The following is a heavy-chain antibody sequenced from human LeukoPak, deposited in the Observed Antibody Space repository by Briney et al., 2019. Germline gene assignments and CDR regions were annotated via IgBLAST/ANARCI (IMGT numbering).Heavy chain of an antibody. D-gene: IGHD1-1*01. J-gene: IGHJ6*03. CDR3: ARGKLIRPLYYMDV. V-gene: IGHV1-18*01. Sequence: ASVKVSCKASGYTFTSYGISWVRQAPGQGLEWMGWISAYNGNTNDAQNFQGRVTITRNTSISTAYMELSSLRSEDTAVYYCARGKLIRPLYYMDVWGKGTTVTVSS. CDR1: GYTFTSYG. CDR2: ISAYNGNT.